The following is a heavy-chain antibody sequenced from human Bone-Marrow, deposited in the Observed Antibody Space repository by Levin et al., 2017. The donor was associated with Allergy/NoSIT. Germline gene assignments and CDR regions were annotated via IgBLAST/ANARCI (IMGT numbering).Heavy chain of an antibody. Sequence: GESLKISCAASGFTFSSHWMHWVRQAPGKGLVWVSRISIDGSSTTYADSVKGRFTISRDNAKNTLYLQMNSLRAEDTAVYYCARVFTCPRCHFDSWGQGTLVTVSS. CDR3: ARVFTCPRCHFDS. J-gene: IGHJ4*02. D-gene: IGHD4-17*01. CDR1: GFTFSSHW. V-gene: IGHV3-74*03. CDR2: ISIDGSST.